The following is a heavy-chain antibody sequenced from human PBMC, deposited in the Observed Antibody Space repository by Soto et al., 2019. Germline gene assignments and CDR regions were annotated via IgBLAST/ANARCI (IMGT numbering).Heavy chain of an antibody. CDR3: ARDFAPIFYRHGGYYYYYYYMDV. CDR1: GFTFSSYW. CDR2: INSDGSST. J-gene: IGHJ6*03. V-gene: IGHV3-74*01. D-gene: IGHD3-16*01. Sequence: GGSLRLSCAASGFTFSSYWMHWVRQAPGKGLVWVSRINSDGSSTSYADSVKGQFTISRDNAKNTLYLQMNSLRAEDTAVYYCARDFAPIFYRHGGYYYYYYYMDVWGKGTTVTVSS.